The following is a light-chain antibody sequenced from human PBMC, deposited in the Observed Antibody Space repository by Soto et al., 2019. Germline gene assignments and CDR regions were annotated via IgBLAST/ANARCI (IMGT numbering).Light chain of an antibody. CDR2: EGS. V-gene: IGLV2-23*01. J-gene: IGLJ2*01. CDR3: CSYARTSTVV. Sequence: QSALTQPASVSGSPGQSITISCTGTSSDVGSYNLVSWYKQHPGKAPKLMIYEGSERPSGVSNRFSGSTSGNTASLTISGLQAEDEADYYCCSYARTSTVVFGGGTKLTFL. CDR1: SSDVGSYNL.